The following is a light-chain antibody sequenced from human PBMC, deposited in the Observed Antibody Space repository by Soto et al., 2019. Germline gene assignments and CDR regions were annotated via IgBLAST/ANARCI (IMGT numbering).Light chain of an antibody. CDR2: AAS. V-gene: IGKV1-27*01. Sequence: TQSPGTLSLSPGERATLSCRASQSISSWLAWYQQKPGKVPKLLIYAASTLQSGVPSRFSGSGSGTDFTLTISSLQPEDVATYYCQKYNSAPLTFGGGTKVDIK. CDR1: QSISSW. J-gene: IGKJ4*01. CDR3: QKYNSAPLT.